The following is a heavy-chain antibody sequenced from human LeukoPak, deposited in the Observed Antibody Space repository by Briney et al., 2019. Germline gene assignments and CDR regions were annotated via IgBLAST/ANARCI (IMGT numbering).Heavy chain of an antibody. CDR1: AFTFTTYA. CDR2: ISGSGSST. CDR3: AKDLYSMIVVVMIDY. J-gene: IGHJ4*02. Sequence: GGSLRLSCAASAFTFTTYAMNWVRQAPGKGLEWFSSISGSGSSTYYADSVKGRFTISRDNSKNTLYLQMNSLRAEDTAVYYCAKDLYSMIVVVMIDYWGQGTLVTVSS. V-gene: IGHV3-23*01. D-gene: IGHD3-22*01.